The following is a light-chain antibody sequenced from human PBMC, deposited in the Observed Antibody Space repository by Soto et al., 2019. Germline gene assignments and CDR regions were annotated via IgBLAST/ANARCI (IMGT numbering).Light chain of an antibody. CDR3: QQYNSYSWT. CDR1: QTISSW. Sequence: DIQMTQSPSTLSGSVGDRVTITCRASQTISSWLAWYQQKPGKAPKLLIYKASTLKSGVPSRFSGSGFGTEFTLTINSLQPDDFATYYCQQYNSYSWTFGQGTKVDIK. CDR2: KAS. V-gene: IGKV1-5*03. J-gene: IGKJ1*01.